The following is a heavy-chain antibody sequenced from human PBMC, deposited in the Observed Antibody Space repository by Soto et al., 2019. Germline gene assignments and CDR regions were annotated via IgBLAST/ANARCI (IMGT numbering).Heavy chain of an antibody. V-gene: IGHV4-4*02. J-gene: IGHJ6*02. CDR3: ARDGYSRHYYGMDV. D-gene: IGHD2-21*01. CDR2: IYHSGST. Sequence: SETLSLTCAFSCGSIISSNWWSWVRQPPGKGLEWIGEIYHSGSTNYNPSLKSRVTISVDKSKNQFSLKLSSVTAADTAVYYCARDGYSRHYYGMDVWGQGTTVTVSS. CDR1: CGSIISSNW.